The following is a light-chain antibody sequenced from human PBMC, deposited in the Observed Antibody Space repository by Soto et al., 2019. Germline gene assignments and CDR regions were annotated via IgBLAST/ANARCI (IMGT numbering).Light chain of an antibody. J-gene: IGKJ1*01. CDR1: QSVSSSY. CDR3: QQYNNWPP. V-gene: IGKV3D-15*01. CDR2: LAS. Sequence: EIVLTHSPGTLSLSPGERATLSSRASQSVSSSYLAWYQQKPGQAPRLLIYLASNRAAGVPARFSGSGSGTEFTLTISSLQSEDFAVYYCQQYNNWPPFGQGTKVDI.